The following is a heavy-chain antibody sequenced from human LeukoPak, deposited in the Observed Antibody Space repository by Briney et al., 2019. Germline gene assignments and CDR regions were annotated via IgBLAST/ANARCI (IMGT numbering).Heavy chain of an antibody. CDR1: GYSFTTFW. V-gene: IGHV5-51*01. D-gene: IGHD2-8*02. J-gene: IGHJ4*02. Sequence: GESLKISCKASGYSFTTFWIGWVRQVPGKGLERMGIIYPRDSDTRYSPSFEGQVTISADKSTNSVYLQWSSLRASDTAMYYCARHLTSAGGCCSLDQWGREPWSPSPQ. CDR2: IYPRDSDT. CDR3: ARHLTSAGGCCSLDQ.